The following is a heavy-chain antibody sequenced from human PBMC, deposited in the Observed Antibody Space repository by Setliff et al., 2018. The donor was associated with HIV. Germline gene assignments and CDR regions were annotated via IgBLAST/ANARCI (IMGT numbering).Heavy chain of an antibody. CDR1: EVIVSNNY. CDR3: ARSPGMFDY. V-gene: IGHV3-53*01. Sequence: PGGSLRLSCAVSEVIVSNNYMSWVRQAPGKGLEWVSVIYSGGSTDHADSVKGRFTISRDNSKNPVYLQMTSLRAEDTAVYYCARSPGMFDYWGQGTPVTVS. D-gene: IGHD1-1*01. J-gene: IGHJ4*02. CDR2: IYSGGST.